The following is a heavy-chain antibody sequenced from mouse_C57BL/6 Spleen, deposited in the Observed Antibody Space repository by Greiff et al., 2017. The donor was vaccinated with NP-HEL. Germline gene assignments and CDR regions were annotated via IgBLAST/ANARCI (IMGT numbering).Heavy chain of an antibody. CDR1: GYAFSSYW. V-gene: IGHV1-80*01. Sequence: VKVVESGAELVKPGASVKISCKASGYAFSSYWMNWVKQRPGKGLEWIGQIYPGDGDTNYNGKFKGKDTLTADKSSSTADMQLSSLTSDDSAVYFCALITTVVAPWAMDYWGQGTSVTVSS. CDR3: ALITTVVAPWAMDY. D-gene: IGHD1-1*01. CDR2: IYPGDGDT. J-gene: IGHJ4*01.